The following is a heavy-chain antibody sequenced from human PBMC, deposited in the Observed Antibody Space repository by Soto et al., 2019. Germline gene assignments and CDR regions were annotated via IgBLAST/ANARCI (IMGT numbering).Heavy chain of an antibody. CDR2: IYYSGST. CDR3: ARVGHCSGGSCSLTHYYYHYMDV. J-gene: IGHJ6*03. V-gene: IGHV4-61*08. CDR1: GGSISSGGDY. D-gene: IGHD2-15*01. Sequence: SETLSLTCTVSGGSISSGGDYWSWIRQHPGKGLEWIGYIYYSGSTNYNPSLKSRVTISVDTSKNQFSLKLSSVTAADTAVYYCARVGHCSGGSCSLTHYYYHYMDVWGKGTTVTVSS.